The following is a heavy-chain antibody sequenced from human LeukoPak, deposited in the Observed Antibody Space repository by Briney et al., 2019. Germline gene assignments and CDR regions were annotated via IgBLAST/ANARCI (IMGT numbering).Heavy chain of an antibody. V-gene: IGHV4-61*08. J-gene: IGHJ3*02. D-gene: IGHD2-21*02. CDR1: GGSISSGDYY. CDR2: IYYSGST. CDR3: ARDECGGDCYPDI. Sequence: PSETLSLTCTVSGGSISSGDYYWSWIRQPPGKGLEWIGYIYYSGSTNYNPSLKSRVTISVDTSKNQFSLKLSSVTAADTAVYYCARDECGGDCYPDIWDQGTMVTVSS.